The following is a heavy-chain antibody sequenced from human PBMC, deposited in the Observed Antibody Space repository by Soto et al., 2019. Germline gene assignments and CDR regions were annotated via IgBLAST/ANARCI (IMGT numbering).Heavy chain of an antibody. Sequence: GASVKVSCKVSGYTLTELSMHWVRQAPGKGLEWMGGFDPEDGETIYTQKFQGRVTMTEDTSTDTAYMELSSLRSEDTAVYYCAADGHITGTTSYYYYGMDVWGQGTTVTVSS. V-gene: IGHV1-24*01. J-gene: IGHJ6*02. D-gene: IGHD1-7*01. CDR1: GYTLTELS. CDR3: AADGHITGTTSYYYYGMDV. CDR2: FDPEDGET.